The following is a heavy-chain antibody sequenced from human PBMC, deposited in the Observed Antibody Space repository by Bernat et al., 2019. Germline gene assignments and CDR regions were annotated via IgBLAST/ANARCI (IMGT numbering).Heavy chain of an antibody. Sequence: QVQLVESGGGVVQPGRSLRLSCAAPGFTFSTYAMNWVRQAPGKGLECVAVTSFDGVIKFYAASVKGRFTISRDNSRKTLFLQMDSLRTEDTAVYYCAREEYNYALGSFDYWGQGTLVTVSS. D-gene: IGHD5-18*01. CDR3: AREEYNYALGSFDY. CDR2: TSFDGVIK. CDR1: GFTFSTYA. J-gene: IGHJ4*02. V-gene: IGHV3-30-3*01.